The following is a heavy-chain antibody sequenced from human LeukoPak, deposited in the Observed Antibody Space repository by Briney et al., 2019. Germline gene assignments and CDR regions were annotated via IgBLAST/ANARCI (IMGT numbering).Heavy chain of an antibody. CDR3: ARDGLVGATLVYYYYGMDV. V-gene: IGHV3-7*01. J-gene: IGHJ6*02. CDR1: GFTFSSYW. CDR2: IKQDGSEK. D-gene: IGHD1-26*01. Sequence: PGGSLRLSCAASGFTFSSYWMSWVRQAPGKGLEWVANIKQDGSEKYYVDSVKGRFTISRDNAKNSLYLQMNSLRAEDTAVYYCARDGLVGATLVYYYYGMDVWGQGTTVTVSS.